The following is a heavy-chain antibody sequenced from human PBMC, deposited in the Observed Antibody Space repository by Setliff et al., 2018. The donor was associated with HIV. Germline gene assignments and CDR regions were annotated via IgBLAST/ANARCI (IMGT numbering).Heavy chain of an antibody. V-gene: IGHV1-69*13. Sequence: SVKVSCKASGGTFSSYSINWVRQAPGQGLEWMGGIIPIYGTPIYAQKFQGRVTITADESTSTAYMELSSLRSEDTVVYYCARGDYGSGSYYPYYFYYGMDVWGQGTTVTVSS. D-gene: IGHD3-10*01. CDR2: IIPIYGTP. J-gene: IGHJ6*02. CDR1: GGTFSSYS. CDR3: ARGDYGSGSYYPYYFYYGMDV.